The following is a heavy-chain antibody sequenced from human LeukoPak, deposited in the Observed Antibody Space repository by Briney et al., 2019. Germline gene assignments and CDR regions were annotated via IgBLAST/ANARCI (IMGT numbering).Heavy chain of an antibody. Sequence: GESLKISCKGFGNSFTKYWINWVRQMPGKGLEWMGRIDPSDSQTNYSPSFQGHVTISADKSITTAYLQWSSLKASDTGTYYCARAYSGYDSFDYWGQGTLVTVSS. V-gene: IGHV5-10-1*01. J-gene: IGHJ4*02. D-gene: IGHD5-12*01. CDR1: GNSFTKYW. CDR2: IDPSDSQT. CDR3: ARAYSGYDSFDY.